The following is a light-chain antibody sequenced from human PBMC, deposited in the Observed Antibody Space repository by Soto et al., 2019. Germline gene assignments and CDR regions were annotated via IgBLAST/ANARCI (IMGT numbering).Light chain of an antibody. V-gene: IGKV3-20*01. CDR3: QQFSSYPLT. Sequence: EFVLTQSPGTLSLSPGERATLSCRASQTVRNNYLAWYQQKPGQAPRLLIYDASSRATGIPDRFSGGGSWTDFTLTSSRLEPEDFAVYYCQQFSSYPLTFGGGTKVEIK. J-gene: IGKJ4*01. CDR2: DAS. CDR1: QTVRNNY.